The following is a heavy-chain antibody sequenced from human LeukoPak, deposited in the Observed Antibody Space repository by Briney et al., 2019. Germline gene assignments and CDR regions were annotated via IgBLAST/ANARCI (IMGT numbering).Heavy chain of an antibody. D-gene: IGHD6-19*01. CDR3: ARDWIAVAGTGGNWFDP. Sequence: SETLSLTCTVSGGSISSYYWSWIQQPAGKGLEWIGRIYTSGSTNYNPSLKSRVTMSVDTSKNQFSLKLSSVTAADTAVYYCARDWIAVAGTGGNWFDPWGQGTLVTVSS. J-gene: IGHJ5*02. CDR1: GGSISSYY. V-gene: IGHV4-4*07. CDR2: IYTSGST.